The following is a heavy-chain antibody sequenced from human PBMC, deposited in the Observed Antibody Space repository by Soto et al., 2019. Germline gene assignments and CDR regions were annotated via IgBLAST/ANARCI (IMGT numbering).Heavy chain of an antibody. CDR1: GGSISSGGYY. V-gene: IGHV4-31*03. J-gene: IGHJ4*02. D-gene: IGHD4-17*01. CDR3: ARDRDGDLYYFDY. Sequence: PSETLSLTCTVSGGSISSGGYYWSWIRQHPGKGLEWIGYIYYSGSTYYNPSLKSRVTISVDTSKNQFSLKLSSVTAADTAVYYCARDRDGDLYYFDYWGQGTLVTVST. CDR2: IYYSGST.